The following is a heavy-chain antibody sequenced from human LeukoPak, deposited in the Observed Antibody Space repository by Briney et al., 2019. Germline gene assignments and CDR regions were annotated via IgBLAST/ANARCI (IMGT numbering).Heavy chain of an antibody. J-gene: IGHJ3*02. V-gene: IGHV4-59*08. CDR1: GGSISTYY. CDR2: IYYSGST. Sequence: SETLSLTCTVSGGSISTYYWSWIRQPPGKGLEWIGYIYYSGSTNYNPSPKSRVTISVDTSKNQFSLKLSSVTAADTAVYYCARLPSTVVNAFDIWGQGTMVTVSS. CDR3: ARLPSTVVNAFDI. D-gene: IGHD4-23*01.